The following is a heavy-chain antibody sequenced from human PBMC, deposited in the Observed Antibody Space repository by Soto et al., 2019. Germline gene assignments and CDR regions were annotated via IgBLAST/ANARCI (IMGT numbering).Heavy chain of an antibody. CDR1: GYTFTSYA. J-gene: IGHJ5*02. CDR3: AREPLCSGVCYDHWLDP. CDR2: LNNGNGNT. Sequence: QVQLVQSGAEVKKPGASVNLSCKTSGYTFTSYAIHWVRQAPGQGLEWMGWLNNGNGNTKYSQKFQGRVTLTRDTSARAAYMELSRLTSEDTAVYYCAREPLCSGVCYDHWLDPWGQGTLVTVSS. D-gene: IGHD2-21*01. V-gene: IGHV1-3*04.